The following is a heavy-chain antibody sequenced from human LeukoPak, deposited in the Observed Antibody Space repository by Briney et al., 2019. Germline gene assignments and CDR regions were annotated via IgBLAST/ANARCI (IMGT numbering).Heavy chain of an antibody. D-gene: IGHD3-10*01. CDR1: GYTFTSYG. CDR2: ISAYNGNT. J-gene: IGHJ6*02. CDR3: ASLAGELNYYYYGMDV. Sequence: GASVKVSCKASGYTFTSYGISWVRQAPGQGLEWMGWISAYNGNTNYAQKLQGRVTMTTDTSTSTAYMELSSLRSEDTAVYYCASLAGELNYYYYGMDVWGQGTTVTVSS. V-gene: IGHV1-18*01.